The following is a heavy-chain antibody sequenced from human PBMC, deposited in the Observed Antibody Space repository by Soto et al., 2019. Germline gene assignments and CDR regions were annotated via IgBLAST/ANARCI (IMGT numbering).Heavy chain of an antibody. Sequence: SETLSLTCSVSGGSISSKSYSWGWIRQPPGKGLEWIGTFYYSENTYYNPSLKSRVTISVDTSKNQFSLKLSSVTAADTAIYYCARTAAAGKYYYGVDVWGQGTTVTVSS. D-gene: IGHD6-13*01. CDR1: GGSISSKSYS. CDR2: FYYSENT. J-gene: IGHJ6*02. CDR3: ARTAAAGKYYYGVDV. V-gene: IGHV4-39*01.